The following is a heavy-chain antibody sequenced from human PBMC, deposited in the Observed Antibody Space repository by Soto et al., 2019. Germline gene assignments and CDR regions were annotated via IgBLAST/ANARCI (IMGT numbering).Heavy chain of an antibody. J-gene: IGHJ4*02. Sequence: HITLKESGPTLVKPTQTLTLTCTFSVFSLPTDTSGVGWIRQPPGKALEWLTVIYWDDSKTYTPSLKSRLTLTRNTSKYLGATTMTDIDPVDTATYYCALAYGGRSTYWGQGPMVTVSS. CDR1: VFSLPTDTSG. CDR2: IYWDDSK. V-gene: IGHV2-5*02. CDR3: ALAYGGRSTY. D-gene: IGHD1-26*01.